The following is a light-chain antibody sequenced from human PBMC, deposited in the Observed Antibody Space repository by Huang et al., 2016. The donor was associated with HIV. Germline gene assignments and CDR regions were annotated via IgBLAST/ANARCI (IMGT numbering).Light chain of an antibody. CDR1: PSLGSSS. CDR2: GAS. CDR3: QQYDSSPVT. J-gene: IGKJ4*01. V-gene: IGKV3-20*01. Sequence: EIVLTQSPGTLSLSPGERATLSCRASPSLGSSSLAWYQQKAGQAPRLLMYGASSRATGMPDRFRGSGSGTDFTLSINRLEPEDFAVYYCQQYDSSPVTFGGGTKVEIK.